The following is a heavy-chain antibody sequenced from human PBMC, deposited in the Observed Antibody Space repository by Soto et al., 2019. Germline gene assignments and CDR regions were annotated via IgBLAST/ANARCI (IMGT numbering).Heavy chain of an antibody. CDR1: GYSFTSYW. CDR3: ARQRGYSYGSYYYGMDV. CDR2: IYPGDSDT. D-gene: IGHD5-18*01. V-gene: IGHV5-51*01. Sequence: GESLKISCKGSGYSFTSYWIGWVRQMPGKGPEWMGIIYPGDSDTRYSPSFQGQVTISADKSISTAYLQWSSLKASDTAMYYCARQRGYSYGSYYYGMDVWGQGTTVTVSS. J-gene: IGHJ6*02.